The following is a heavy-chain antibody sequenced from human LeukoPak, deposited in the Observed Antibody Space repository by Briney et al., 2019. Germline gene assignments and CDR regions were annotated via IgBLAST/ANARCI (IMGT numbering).Heavy chain of an antibody. J-gene: IGHJ4*02. CDR2: ISSSSSTI. V-gene: IGHV3-48*01. CDR1: GFTFSSHS. Sequence: GGSLRLSCAASGFTFSSHSMNWVRQAPGKGLEWVSYISSSSSTIYYADSVKGRFTISRDNAKNSLYLQMNSLRAEDTAVYYCARDMTSDGDYWGQGTLVTVSS. CDR3: ARDMTSDGDY. D-gene: IGHD3-16*01.